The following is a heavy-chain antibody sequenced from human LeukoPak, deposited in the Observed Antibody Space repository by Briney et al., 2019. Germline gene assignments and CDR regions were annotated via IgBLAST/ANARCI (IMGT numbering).Heavy chain of an antibody. D-gene: IGHD6-19*01. Sequence: PSETLSLTCTVSGGSISSGGYYWSWIRQHPGKGLESIGYIYYTGSTYYNPSLKNRLTISVDTSKNQFSLNLSSVTAADTAVYYCARVRAVAGSVSFDYWGQGTLVTVSS. CDR3: ARVRAVAGSVSFDY. CDR2: IYYTGST. CDR1: GGSISSGGYY. J-gene: IGHJ4*02. V-gene: IGHV4-31*03.